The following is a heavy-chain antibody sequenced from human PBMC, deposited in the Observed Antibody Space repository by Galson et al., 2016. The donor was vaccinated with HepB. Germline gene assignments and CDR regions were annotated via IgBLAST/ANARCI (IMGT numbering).Heavy chain of an antibody. V-gene: IGHV4-39*07. CDR2: IYYSGST. CDR3: ARAVWLPLSGMDV. Sequence: TLSLTCSVSGGSISRSSDYWGWIRQPPGKGLEWIGTIYYSGSTYYNPSLNSRVTISVGTSKNQFSLKVSSVTAADTAVYYCARAVWLPLSGMDVWGQGTTVTVSS. CDR1: GGSISRSSDY. J-gene: IGHJ6*02. D-gene: IGHD3-10*01.